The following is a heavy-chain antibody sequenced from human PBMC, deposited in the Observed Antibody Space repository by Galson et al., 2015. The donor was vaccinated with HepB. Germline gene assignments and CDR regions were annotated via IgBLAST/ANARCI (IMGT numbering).Heavy chain of an antibody. CDR1: GFRLSDSW. CDR3: ARGNNPNY. Sequence: SLRLSCAASGFRLSDSWMNWVRQSAGRGLEWVANINEDGSTKFYLDSVKGRFTISRDNAKNSVFLQMNNLRADDTAVYYCARGNNPNYWGQGTLVTVSS. V-gene: IGHV3-7*03. CDR2: INEDGSTK. J-gene: IGHJ4*02. D-gene: IGHD1/OR15-1a*01.